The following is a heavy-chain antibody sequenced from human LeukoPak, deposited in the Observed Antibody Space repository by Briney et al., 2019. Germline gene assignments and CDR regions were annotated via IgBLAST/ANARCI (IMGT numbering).Heavy chain of an antibody. J-gene: IGHJ4*02. V-gene: IGHV3-30-3*01. D-gene: IGHD3-22*01. Sequence: GGSLRLSCAASGFTFNSYAMHWVRQAPGKGLEWVAVISYDGSNKYYADSVKGRFTISRDNSKNTLYLQMNSLRAEDTAVYYCARDGNYYDSSGFSYYFDYWGQGTLVTVSS. CDR2: ISYDGSNK. CDR1: GFTFNSYA. CDR3: ARDGNYYDSSGFSYYFDY.